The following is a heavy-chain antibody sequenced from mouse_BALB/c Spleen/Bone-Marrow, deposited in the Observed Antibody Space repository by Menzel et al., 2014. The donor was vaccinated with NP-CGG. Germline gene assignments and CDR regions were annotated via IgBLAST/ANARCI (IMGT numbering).Heavy chain of an antibody. V-gene: IGHV1-61*01. D-gene: IGHD1-1*01. CDR3: ARCYYGSNYGARYR. J-gene: IGHJ4*01. CDR1: GYTFTSYW. Sequence: QVQLQQSGAELVRPGASVNLSCKASGYTFTSYWMNWVKQRPGQGLEWIGMIDPSDSETHYNQMFKEKATLTVDKSSSACYMQLSSLPYEDSAVYYCARCYYGSNYGARYRWGQGTSGT. CDR2: IDPSDSET.